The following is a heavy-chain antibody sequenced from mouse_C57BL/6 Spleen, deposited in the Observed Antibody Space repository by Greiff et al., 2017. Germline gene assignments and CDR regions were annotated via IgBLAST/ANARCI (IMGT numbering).Heavy chain of an antibody. CDR1: GFSLTSYA. CDR2: IWTGGGT. Sequence: VQLVESGPGLVAPSQSLSITCTVSGFSLTSYAISWVRQPPGKGLEWLGVIWTGGGTNYNSALKSRLSISKDNSKSQVFLKMNSLQTDDTARYYCARGDGNLYYYAMDYWGQGTSVTVSS. CDR3: ARGDGNLYYYAMDY. V-gene: IGHV2-9-1*01. D-gene: IGHD2-1*01. J-gene: IGHJ4*01.